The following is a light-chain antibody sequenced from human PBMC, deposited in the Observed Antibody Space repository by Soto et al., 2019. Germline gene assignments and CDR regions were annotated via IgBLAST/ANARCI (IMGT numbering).Light chain of an antibody. J-gene: IGLJ2*01. CDR1: SSDVGGYNY. CDR2: DVS. V-gene: IGLV2-11*01. Sequence: QSALTQPRSVSGSPGQSVTISCTGTSSDVGGYNYVSWYQQHTGKAPKLMISDVSKWPSGVPDRFSGSKSGNTASLTISGLQAEDEANYYCCSYAGSYSVVFGGGTKLTVL. CDR3: CSYAGSYSVV.